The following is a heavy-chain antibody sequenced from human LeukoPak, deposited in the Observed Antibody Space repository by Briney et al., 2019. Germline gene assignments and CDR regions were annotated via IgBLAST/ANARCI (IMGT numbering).Heavy chain of an antibody. D-gene: IGHD1-26*01. Sequence: GGSLRLSCAASGFTFSSYWMNWVRQAPGKRLEWVANIEKDGSEKNYVDSVKGRFTISRDNAKNSLYLQMNSLRAEDTAVYYCAAGSGWVIDFWGHGTLVAVSS. CDR3: AAGSGWVIDF. J-gene: IGHJ4*01. CDR1: GFTFSSYW. CDR2: IEKDGSEK. V-gene: IGHV3-7*01.